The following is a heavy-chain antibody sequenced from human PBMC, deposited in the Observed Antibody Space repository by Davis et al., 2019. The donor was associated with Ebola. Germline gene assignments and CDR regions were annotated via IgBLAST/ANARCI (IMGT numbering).Heavy chain of an antibody. CDR1: GFTFHKYW. CDR3: ATFEVGTS. Sequence: GESLKISCTASGFTFHKYWMAWVLQAPGKGLEWVASIKSDGSDKYYVDSVKGRFTISRDNAKNSLYLQMNSLRVEDTAVYYCATFEVGTSWGQGVLVTVSS. CDR2: IKSDGSDK. D-gene: IGHD3-3*01. J-gene: IGHJ5*02. V-gene: IGHV3-7*01.